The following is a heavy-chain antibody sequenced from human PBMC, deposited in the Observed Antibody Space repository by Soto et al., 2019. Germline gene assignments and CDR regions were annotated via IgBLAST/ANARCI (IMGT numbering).Heavy chain of an antibody. D-gene: IGHD3-22*01. Sequence: NPSETLSLTCTVSGGSISSGGYYWSWIRQHPGKGLEWIGYIYYSGSTYYNPSLKSRVTISVDTSKNQFSLKLSSVTAADTAVYYCARHGEYYYDSSGPSTYYFDYWGQGTLVTVSS. CDR1: GGSISSGGYY. J-gene: IGHJ4*02. V-gene: IGHV4-39*01. CDR3: ARHGEYYYDSSGPSTYYFDY. CDR2: IYYSGST.